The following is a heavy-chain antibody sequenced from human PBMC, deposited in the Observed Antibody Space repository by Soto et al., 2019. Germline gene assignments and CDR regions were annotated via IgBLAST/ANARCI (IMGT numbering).Heavy chain of an antibody. J-gene: IGHJ6*02. CDR2: INPNSGGT. D-gene: IGHD3-3*01. CDR3: ASELRFLEWLSNGMDV. CDR1: GYTFTGYY. V-gene: IGHV1-2*02. Sequence: ASVKVSCKXSGYTFTGYYMHWVRQAPGQGLEWMGWINPNSGGTNYAQKFQGRVTMTRDTSISTAYMELSRLRSDDTAVYYCASELRFLEWLSNGMDVWGQGTTVTVS.